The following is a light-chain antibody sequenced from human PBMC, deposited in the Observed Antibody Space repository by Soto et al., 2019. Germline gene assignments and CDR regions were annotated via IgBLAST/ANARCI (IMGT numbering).Light chain of an antibody. CDR2: DVS. Sequence: QSVLTQPASVSGSPGQSITISCTGTSSDVGAYNYVSWYQQHPGKAPKLMICDVSNRPSGVSNRFSGSKSGNTASLTISGLQAEDEADYYCSSYASSSTLVVFGGGTKVTVL. CDR1: SSDVGAYNY. CDR3: SSYASSSTLVV. V-gene: IGLV2-14*01. J-gene: IGLJ2*01.